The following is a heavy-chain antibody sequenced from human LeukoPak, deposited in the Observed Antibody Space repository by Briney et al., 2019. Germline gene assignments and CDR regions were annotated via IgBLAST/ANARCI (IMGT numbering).Heavy chain of an antibody. Sequence: GGSLRLSCAASGFTFSSYWMSWVRQAPGEGLEWVAKINQDGTEKAYVDSVRGRFTISRDNAKNSLFLQMNSLRAEDTAVYYCARGPLIAAAGTWWGQGTLATVSS. CDR1: GFTFSSYW. J-gene: IGHJ4*02. CDR3: ARGPLIAAAGTW. CDR2: INQDGTEK. V-gene: IGHV3-7*03. D-gene: IGHD6-13*01.